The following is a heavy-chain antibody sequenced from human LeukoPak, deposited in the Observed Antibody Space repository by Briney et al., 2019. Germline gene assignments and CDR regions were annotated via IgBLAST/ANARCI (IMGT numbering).Heavy chain of an antibody. V-gene: IGHV3-48*01. CDR3: ATHSHIAAAGTVEYYYYYMDF. J-gene: IGHJ6*03. D-gene: IGHD6-13*01. Sequence: PGGSLRLSCAASGFTFSSYSMNWVRQAPGKGLEWVSYISSSSSTIYYADSVKGRFTISRDNAKNSLYLQMNSLRAEDTAVYYCATHSHIAAAGTVEYYYYYMDFWGKGTTVTVSS. CDR2: ISSSSSTI. CDR1: GFTFSSYS.